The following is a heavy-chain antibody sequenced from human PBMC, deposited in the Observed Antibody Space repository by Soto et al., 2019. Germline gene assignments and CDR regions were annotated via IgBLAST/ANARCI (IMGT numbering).Heavy chain of an antibody. V-gene: IGHV3-23*01. CDR1: GFTFSSYA. J-gene: IGHJ4*02. Sequence: EVQLLESGGGLVQPGGSLRLSCAASGFTFSSYAMSWVRQAPGKGLEWVSAISGSGGSTYYADSVKGRFTISRDNSKNTLYLHTTCLRAEDTAVYYCAHVGVGSLDAYYFDYWGQGTLVTVSS. D-gene: IGHD3-10*01. CDR3: AHVGVGSLDAYYFDY. CDR2: ISGSGGST.